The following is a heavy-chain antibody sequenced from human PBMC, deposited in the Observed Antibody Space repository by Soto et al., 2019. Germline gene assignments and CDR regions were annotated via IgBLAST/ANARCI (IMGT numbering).Heavy chain of an antibody. CDR2: IIPIFGTA. J-gene: IGHJ6*02. D-gene: IGHD6-19*01. Sequence: GASVKVSCKASGGTFSSYAISWVRQAPGQGLEWMGGIIPIFGTANYAQKFQGRVTITADESTSTAYMELSSLRSEDTAVYYCASGLSYSSGWYALYYGMDVWGQGTTVTGLL. CDR3: ASGLSYSSGWYALYYGMDV. V-gene: IGHV1-69*13. CDR1: GGTFSSYA.